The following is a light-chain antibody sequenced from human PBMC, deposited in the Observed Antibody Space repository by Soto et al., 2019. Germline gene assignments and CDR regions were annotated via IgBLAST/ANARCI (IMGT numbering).Light chain of an antibody. V-gene: IGKV3-15*01. CDR1: QSVSSN. Sequence: VMTQSRSTLSVSPGERATLSCRASQSVSSNLAWYQQKPGQAPRLLIYGASTRATGIPARFSGSGSGTEFTLTISSLQSEDFAVYYCQQYNNWPQTFGQGTKVDIK. J-gene: IGKJ1*01. CDR2: GAS. CDR3: QQYNNWPQT.